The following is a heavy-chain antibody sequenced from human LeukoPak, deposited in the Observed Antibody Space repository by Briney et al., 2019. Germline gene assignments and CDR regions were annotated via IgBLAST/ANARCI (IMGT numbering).Heavy chain of an antibody. J-gene: IGHJ6*03. CDR2: ISYDGSNK. V-gene: IGHV3-30*04. D-gene: IGHD6-13*01. Sequence: PGGSLRLSCAASGFTFSSYAIHWVRQAPGKGLERVAVISYDGSNKYYADSVKGRFTISRDNSKNTLYLQMNSLRAEDTAVYYCAREGFSRGYYYYYYMDVWGKGTTVTISS. CDR1: GFTFSSYA. CDR3: AREGFSRGYYYYYYMDV.